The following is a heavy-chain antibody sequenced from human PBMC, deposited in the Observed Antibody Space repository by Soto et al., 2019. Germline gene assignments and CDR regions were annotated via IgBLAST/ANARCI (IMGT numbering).Heavy chain of an antibody. J-gene: IGHJ3*02. V-gene: IGHV1-69*13. CDR3: ARDRNRYSSSDAFDI. D-gene: IGHD6-6*01. CDR1: GGTFSSYA. CDR2: IIPIFGTA. Sequence: SVKVSCKASGGTFSSYAISWVRQAPGQGLEWIGGIIPIFGTATYAQKFQGRVTITADESTSTAYMELSSLRSEDTAVYYCARDRNRYSSSDAFDIWGQGTMVTVSS.